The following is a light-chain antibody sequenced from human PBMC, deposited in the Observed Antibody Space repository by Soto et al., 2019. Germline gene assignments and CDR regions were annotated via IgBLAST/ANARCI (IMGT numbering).Light chain of an antibody. CDR3: QQCGSSPS. CDR1: QSVSSSY. Sequence: EIVLTQSPGTLSLSPGERATLSCRASQSVSSSYLAWYQQKPGQAPRLLIYDTSSRATGIPDRFSGSGSGIDLTLAISRLEPEDFAVYYCQQCGSSPSFGQGTKVELK. V-gene: IGKV3-20*01. CDR2: DTS. J-gene: IGKJ1*01.